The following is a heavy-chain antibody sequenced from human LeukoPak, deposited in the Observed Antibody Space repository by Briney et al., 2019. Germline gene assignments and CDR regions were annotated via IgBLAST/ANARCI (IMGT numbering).Heavy chain of an antibody. CDR1: GGSISSYY. V-gene: IGHV4-59*08. Sequence: SETLSLTCSVSGGSISSYYWSWIRQPPGKGLEWIGYIYYSGSTNYNPSLESRLTISIDTSKNQFSLKLSSVTAADTAVYYCARHRFGELLGYYNGTDVWGQGTTVTVSS. D-gene: IGHD3-10*01. J-gene: IGHJ6*02. CDR3: ARHRFGELLGYYNGTDV. CDR2: IYYSGST.